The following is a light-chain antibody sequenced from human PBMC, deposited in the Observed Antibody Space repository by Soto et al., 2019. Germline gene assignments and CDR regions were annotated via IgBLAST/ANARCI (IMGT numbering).Light chain of an antibody. Sequence: EIVLTQSPATLSLSPGDRATLSCRASQSVSTYLAWYQQKPGQAPSLLIYDASNGATGIPARFSGSGSGTDFTLTISSLEPEDFTVYYCQQRSNWPVTFGQWTNLEIK. J-gene: IGKJ1*01. CDR2: DAS. V-gene: IGKV3-11*01. CDR1: QSVSTY. CDR3: QQRSNWPVT.